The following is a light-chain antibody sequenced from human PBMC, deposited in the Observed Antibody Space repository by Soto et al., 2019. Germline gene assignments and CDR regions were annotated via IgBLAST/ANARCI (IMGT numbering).Light chain of an antibody. CDR1: QSLLYYSNNKNY. J-gene: IGKJ1*01. CDR3: QQYYSPPWT. CDR2: WAS. Sequence: DIVMTQSPDSLALSLGERATINCKSSQSLLYYSNNKNYFAWYQQKPGQPPKLLIYWASTRESGVTDRFSGRGAGTDFTLTSTSLQAEDVAIYYCQQYYSPPWTFGQGTKVEIK. V-gene: IGKV4-1*01.